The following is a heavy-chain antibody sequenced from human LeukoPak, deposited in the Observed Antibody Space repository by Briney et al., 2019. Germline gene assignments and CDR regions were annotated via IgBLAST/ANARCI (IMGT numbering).Heavy chain of an antibody. CDR2: IRGDAGST. D-gene: IGHD3-10*01. J-gene: IGHJ4*02. V-gene: IGHV3-20*04. Sequence: TGGSLRLSCAASGFTFDAFGMTWVRQAPGKGLEWVSAIRGDAGSTGYADSVKGRFTISRDNAKNSLYLQMNSLRVEDTALYYCARVWARGSGNYFDNWGQGTLVTVSS. CDR3: ARVWARGSGNYFDN. CDR1: GFTFDAFG.